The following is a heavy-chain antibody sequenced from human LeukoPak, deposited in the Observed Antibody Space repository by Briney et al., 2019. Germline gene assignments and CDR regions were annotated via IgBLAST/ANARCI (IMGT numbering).Heavy chain of an antibody. CDR2: ISYDGSNK. Sequence: PGRSLRLSCAASGFTFSSYGMHWVRQAPGKGLEWVAVISYDGSNKYYADSVKGRFTISRDNSKNTLYLQMNSLRTEDTANYYCAKEDVVVITIRYFQHWGQGTLVTVSS. D-gene: IGHD3-22*01. J-gene: IGHJ1*01. CDR1: GFTFSSYG. V-gene: IGHV3-30*18. CDR3: AKEDVVVITIRYFQH.